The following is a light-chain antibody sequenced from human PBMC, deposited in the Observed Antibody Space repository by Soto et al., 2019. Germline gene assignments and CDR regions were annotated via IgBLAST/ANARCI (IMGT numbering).Light chain of an antibody. CDR3: QQYYSYPLWT. Sequence: AIRMTQSPSSFSASTGDRVTIPCRASQGISSYLAWYQQKPGKAPKLLIYAASTLQSGVPSRFSGSGSGTDFTLTISCLQSEDFATYYCQQYYSYPLWTFGQGTKVDIK. V-gene: IGKV1-8*01. J-gene: IGKJ1*01. CDR2: AAS. CDR1: QGISSY.